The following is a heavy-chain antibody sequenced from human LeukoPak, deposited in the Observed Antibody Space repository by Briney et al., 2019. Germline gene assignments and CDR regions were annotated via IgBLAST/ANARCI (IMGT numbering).Heavy chain of an antibody. CDR2: IKQDGSEK. V-gene: IGHV3-7*01. J-gene: IGHJ4*02. CDR3: ARGYRHFPFPYYFDY. Sequence: GGSLRLSCAASGFTFSSYWMSWVRQAPGKGLEWVANIKQDGSEKYYVDSVKGRFTISRDNAKNSLYLQMNSLRAEDTAVYYCARGYRHFPFPYYFDYWGQGTLVTVSS. CDR1: GFTFSSYW. D-gene: IGHD3-3*02.